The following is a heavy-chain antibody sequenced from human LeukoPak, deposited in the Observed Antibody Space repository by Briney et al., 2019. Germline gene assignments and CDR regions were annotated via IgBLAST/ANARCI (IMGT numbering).Heavy chain of an antibody. Sequence: ASVKVSCKASGYTFTGYFMHWVRQAPGQELQWMGWINPNIGDTHYAQKFRGRVTMTRDTSISTVYMELSRLTSDDTAVYYCARMDLYGCYSIGFDSWGQGTLVIVSS. CDR1: GYTFTGYF. CDR3: ARMDLYGCYSIGFDS. V-gene: IGHV1-2*02. J-gene: IGHJ5*01. CDR2: INPNIGDT. D-gene: IGHD3-22*01.